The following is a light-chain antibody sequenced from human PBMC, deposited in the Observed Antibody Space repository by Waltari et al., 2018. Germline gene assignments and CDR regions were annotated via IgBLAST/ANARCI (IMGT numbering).Light chain of an antibody. CDR3: QQYYKSPLT. Sequence: NTNKKDSVEWYRQEQGQPPKLRNDWAPSRASGVTERISGGGSARDCTLTINSLQAEDVAVYYGQQYYKSPLTFGGGTKVEIK. CDR1: NTNKKDS. J-gene: IGKJ4*01. CDR2: WAP. V-gene: IGKV4-1*01.